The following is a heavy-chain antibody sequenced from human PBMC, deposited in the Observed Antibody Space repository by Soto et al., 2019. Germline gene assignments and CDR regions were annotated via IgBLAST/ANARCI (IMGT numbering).Heavy chain of an antibody. V-gene: IGHV1-46*01. D-gene: IGHD1-7*01. Sequence: QAQLLQSGAEVKKPGASVKVSCKASGYTFINYFIHWVRQAPGQRLEWIGIVDPSRGSAVYAQKFQGRVTMTTDVSTRTVFMDLSSLRSEDTAVYYCARPLIGNTVDLWGQGTTVIVSS. CDR3: ARPLIGNTVDL. CDR2: VDPSRGSA. J-gene: IGHJ3*01. CDR1: GYTFINYF.